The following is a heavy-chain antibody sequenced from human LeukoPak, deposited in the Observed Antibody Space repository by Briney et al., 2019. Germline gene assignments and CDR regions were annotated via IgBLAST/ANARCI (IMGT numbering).Heavy chain of an antibody. Sequence: TGGSLRLSCAASGFTFSSAWMHWVRHAPGTGLVWVSRITDDATTTYADSVRGRFTISRDNSKNILYLQMNSLRAEDTAVYYCVRYRVCPDYWGQGTLVTVSS. D-gene: IGHD1-26*01. CDR2: ITDDATT. J-gene: IGHJ4*02. CDR3: VRYRVCPDY. V-gene: IGHV3-74*01. CDR1: GFTFSSAW.